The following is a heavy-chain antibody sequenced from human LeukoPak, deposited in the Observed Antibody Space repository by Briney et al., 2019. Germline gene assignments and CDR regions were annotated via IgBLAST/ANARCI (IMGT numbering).Heavy chain of an antibody. D-gene: IGHD2/OR15-2a*01. CDR1: GGSISSSNYF. V-gene: IGHV4-39*01. CDR2: IYYSGST. CDR3: ARPLSYYYYVDV. Sequence: PSETLSLTCTVSGGSISSSNYFWGWIRQPPGKGVEWIGSIYYSGSTYYNPSLKSRVTISVDTSKNQFSLKLSSVTAADTAVYFCARPLSYYYYVDVWGTGTTVTVSS. J-gene: IGHJ6*03.